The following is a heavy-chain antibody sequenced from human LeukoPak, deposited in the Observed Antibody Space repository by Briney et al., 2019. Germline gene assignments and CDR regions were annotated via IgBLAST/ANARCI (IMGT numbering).Heavy chain of an antibody. CDR2: IYYSGST. CDR3: ARAYCDYVWGSYRHGAPHYFDY. V-gene: IGHV4-39*01. D-gene: IGHD3-16*02. Sequence: PSETLSLTCTVSGGSISSSSYYWGWIRQPPGKGLEWIGSIYYSGSTYYNPSLKSRVTISVDTSKNQFSLKLSSVTAADTAVYYCARAYCDYVWGSYRHGAPHYFDYWGQGTLVTVSS. J-gene: IGHJ4*02. CDR1: GGSISSSSYY.